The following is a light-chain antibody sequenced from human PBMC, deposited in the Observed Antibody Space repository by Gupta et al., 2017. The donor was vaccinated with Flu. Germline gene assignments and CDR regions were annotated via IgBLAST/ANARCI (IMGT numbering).Light chain of an antibody. J-gene: IGKJ1*01. CDR1: RSISSW. CDR3: QQYYIYST. Sequence: DIQMTQSPSTVYASVGDTVTITCRASRSISSWLAWYQQKPGSAPKLLIHEASVSESGVPSRFSGSGSGMEFTLTISSLHSDDFATYYCQQYYIYSTFGLGTKVELK. V-gene: IGKV1-5*03. CDR2: EAS.